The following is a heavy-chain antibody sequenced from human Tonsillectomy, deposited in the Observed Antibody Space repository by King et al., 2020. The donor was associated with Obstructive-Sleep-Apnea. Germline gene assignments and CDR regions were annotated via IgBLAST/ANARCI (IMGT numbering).Heavy chain of an antibody. CDR3: ARDWRDGAVVAATPSVYYYGMDV. CDR1: GFTFSSYA. V-gene: IGHV3-30-3*01. J-gene: IGHJ6*02. Sequence: VQLVESGGGVVQPGRSLRLSCAASGFTFSSYAMHWVRQAPGKGLEWVAVISYDGSNKYYADSVKGRFTISRDNSKNTLYLQMNSLRAEDTAVYYCARDWRDGAVVAATPSVYYYGMDVWGQGTTVTVSS. D-gene: IGHD2-15*01. CDR2: ISYDGSNK.